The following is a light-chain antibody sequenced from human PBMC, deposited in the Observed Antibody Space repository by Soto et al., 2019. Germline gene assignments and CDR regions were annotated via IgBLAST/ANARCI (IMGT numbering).Light chain of an antibody. CDR3: QQYNSYSYT. J-gene: IGKJ2*01. CDR2: DAS. CDR1: QSISSW. V-gene: IGKV1-5*01. Sequence: IQMTQSPSTLSASVGDRVTITFRSCQSISSWLAWYQQKPGKAPKLLIYDASSLESGVPSRFSGSGSGTEFPLTISSLQSDDCATYYCQQYNSYSYTFGQGTKLDIK.